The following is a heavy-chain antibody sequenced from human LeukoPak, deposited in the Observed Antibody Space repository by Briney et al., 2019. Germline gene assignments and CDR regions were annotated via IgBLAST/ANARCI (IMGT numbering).Heavy chain of an antibody. Sequence: ETLSLTCTVSGGSMSAYYWNWMRQSAGKGLEWIGRIYFGGSTYYNPSLEGRVSMSVDTSKNQFSLKINSATAADTAVYYCARDVGNFANLPYYFDLWGQGTVVAVSS. D-gene: IGHD2/OR15-2a*01. CDR3: ARDVGNFANLPYYFDL. CDR2: IYFGGST. CDR1: GGSMSAYY. J-gene: IGHJ5*02. V-gene: IGHV4-4*07.